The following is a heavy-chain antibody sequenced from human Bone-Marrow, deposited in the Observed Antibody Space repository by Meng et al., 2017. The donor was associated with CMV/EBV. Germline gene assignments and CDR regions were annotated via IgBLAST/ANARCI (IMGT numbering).Heavy chain of an antibody. J-gene: IGHJ5*02. CDR1: GGTFSSYT. CDR3: ARDAIAAHSWWFDP. D-gene: IGHD6-6*01. Sequence: SVKVSCKASGGTFSSYTISWVRQAPGQGLEWMGRIIPILGIANYAQKFQGRVTITTDESTSTAYMELSSLRSEDTAVYYCARDAIAAHSWWFDPWGQGTRVTGSS. V-gene: IGHV1-69*16. CDR2: IIPILGIA.